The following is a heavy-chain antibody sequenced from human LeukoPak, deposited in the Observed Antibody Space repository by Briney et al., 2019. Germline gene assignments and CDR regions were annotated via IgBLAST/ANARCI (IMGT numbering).Heavy chain of an antibody. V-gene: IGHV3-23*01. D-gene: IGHD6-13*01. CDR2: ISGSGGST. J-gene: IGHJ5*02. CDR1: GLTFSSYA. Sequence: GGSLRLSCAASGLTFSSYAMSWVRQAPGKGLEWVSAISGSGGSTYYADSVKGRFTISRDNSKNTLYLQMNSLRAEDTAVYYCAKDPDQQQLVLGNWFDPWGQGTLVTVSS. CDR3: AKDPDQQQLVLGNWFDP.